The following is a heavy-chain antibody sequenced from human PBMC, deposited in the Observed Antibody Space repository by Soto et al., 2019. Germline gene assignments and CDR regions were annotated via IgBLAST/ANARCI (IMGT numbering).Heavy chain of an antibody. Sequence: EVQLLESGGSLVQPGGSLRLSCAASGFTFSSYAMNWVRQAPGKGLEWVSVISGSGGRTYYADSVKGRFTISRDNSKNTLYPQMNSLRAEDTAVYYCARGSSSWYFDYRCPGTLVTVSS. V-gene: IGHV3-23*01. CDR1: GFTFSSYA. D-gene: IGHD6-13*01. J-gene: IGHJ4*02. CDR3: ARGSSSWYFDY. CDR2: ISGSGGRT.